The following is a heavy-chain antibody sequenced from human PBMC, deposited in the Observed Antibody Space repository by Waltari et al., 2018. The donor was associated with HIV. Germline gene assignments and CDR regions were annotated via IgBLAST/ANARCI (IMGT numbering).Heavy chain of an antibody. CDR1: GGAMSNYY. V-gene: IGHV4-59*12. D-gene: IGHD1-26*01. J-gene: IGHJ4*02. CDR3: ARLSPVGGSQRYYCDY. Sequence: QVQLQESGPRLVKPSETLSLTCTVSGGAMSNYYWSWIRQAPGKGLEWIGYIYYSGGTNYSPSLKIRVTISVVTSKSQFSLKLRSVTAADTAVYYCARLSPVGGSQRYYCDYWGQGTLVSVSS. CDR2: IYYSGGT.